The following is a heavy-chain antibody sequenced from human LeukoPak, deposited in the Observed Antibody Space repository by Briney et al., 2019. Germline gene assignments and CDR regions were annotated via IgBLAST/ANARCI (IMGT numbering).Heavy chain of an antibody. Sequence: PGRSLRLSCAASGFIFSNSAMHWVRQAPGKGLEWVAVISYDGSNKYYADSVKGRFNISRDNSKNTLYLQMNSLRAEDTAVYYCAKDIEEWLVKGGGCFDYWGQGTLVTVSS. CDR3: AKDIEEWLVKGGGCFDY. CDR2: ISYDGSNK. V-gene: IGHV3-30*18. J-gene: IGHJ4*02. CDR1: GFIFSNSA. D-gene: IGHD6-19*01.